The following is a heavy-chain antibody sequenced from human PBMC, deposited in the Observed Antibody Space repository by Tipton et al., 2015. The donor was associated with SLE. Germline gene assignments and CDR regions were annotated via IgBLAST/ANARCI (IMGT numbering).Heavy chain of an antibody. CDR1: GGSFSGYY. D-gene: IGHD6-13*01. J-gene: IGHJ4*02. V-gene: IGHV4-34*01. Sequence: TLSLTCAVYGGSFSGYYWSWIRQPPGKGLEWIGEINHSGSNNYNPSLKSRDTISVDTSKNQFSLRLSSVTAADTAVYYCARDKLDIGSSCNWGQGTLVTVSS. CDR3: ARDKLDIGSSCN. CDR2: INHSGSN.